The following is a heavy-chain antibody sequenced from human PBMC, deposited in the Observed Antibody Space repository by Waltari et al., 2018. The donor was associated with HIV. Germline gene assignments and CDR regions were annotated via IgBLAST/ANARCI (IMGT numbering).Heavy chain of an antibody. V-gene: IGHV1-8*01. CDR1: GYTFNSYD. CDR2: MNPNSGNT. Sequence: QVQLVQSGAEVKKPGASVKVSCKASGYTFNSYDINWVRQATGQGLEWMGWMNPNSGNTGYAQKFQGRVTMTRNTSISTAYMELSSLRSEDTAVYYCATPVMSSGYYSVDYWGQGTLVTVSS. J-gene: IGHJ4*02. CDR3: ATPVMSSGYYSVDY. D-gene: IGHD3-22*01.